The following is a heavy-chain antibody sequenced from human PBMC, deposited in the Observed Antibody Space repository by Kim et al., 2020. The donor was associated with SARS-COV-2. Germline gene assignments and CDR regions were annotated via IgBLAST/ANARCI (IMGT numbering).Heavy chain of an antibody. D-gene: IGHD3-22*01. J-gene: IGHJ4*02. CDR1: GFTFSSYG. CDR2: ISYDGSNK. Sequence: GGSLRLSCAASGFTFSSYGMHWVRQAPGKGLEWVAVISYDGSNKYYADSVKGRFTISRDNSKNTLYLQMNSLRAEDTAVYYCARKIPRSRGYFEFDYWGQGTLVTVSS. V-gene: IGHV3-33*05. CDR3: ARKIPRSRGYFEFDY.